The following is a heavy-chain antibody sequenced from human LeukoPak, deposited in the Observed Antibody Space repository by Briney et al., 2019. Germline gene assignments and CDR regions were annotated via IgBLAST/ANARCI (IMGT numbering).Heavy chain of an antibody. CDR3: AKDLGDIVVVPALGY. Sequence: PGRSLRLSCAASGFTFSSYGMHWVRQAPGKGLEWVAVIWYDGSNKYYADSVKGRFTISRDNSKNTLYLQMNSLRAEDTAVYYCAKDLGDIVVVPALGYWGQGTLVTVSS. J-gene: IGHJ4*02. CDR2: IWYDGSNK. D-gene: IGHD2-2*01. CDR1: GFTFSSYG. V-gene: IGHV3-33*06.